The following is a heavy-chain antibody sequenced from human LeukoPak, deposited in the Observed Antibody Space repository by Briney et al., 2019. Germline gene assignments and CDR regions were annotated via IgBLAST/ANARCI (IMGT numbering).Heavy chain of an antibody. CDR2: IYYSGST. J-gene: IGHJ3*02. D-gene: IGHD3-10*01. CDR3: ARSITMVRGVLLYAFDI. V-gene: IGHV4-59*08. Sequence: SETLSLTCTVSGGSTSSYYWSWIRQPPGKGLDWIGYIYYSGSTNYNPSLKSRVTISLDTSKKQFSLKLSSVTAADTAVYYCARSITMVRGVLLYAFDIWGQGTLVTVSS. CDR1: GGSTSSYY.